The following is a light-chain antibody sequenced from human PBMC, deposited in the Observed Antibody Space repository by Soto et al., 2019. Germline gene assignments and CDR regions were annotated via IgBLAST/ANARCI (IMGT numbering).Light chain of an antibody. Sequence: EIVLTQSPATLSLSPGERATLSCRATESVSGSLAWYQQKPGQAPRLLIYGASTRATGIPARFSGSGSGTEFTLTISSLQSEDFAVYYCQQYNNWLGTFGQGTKVDI. J-gene: IGKJ1*01. CDR3: QQYNNWLGT. CDR2: GAS. CDR1: ESVSGS. V-gene: IGKV3-15*01.